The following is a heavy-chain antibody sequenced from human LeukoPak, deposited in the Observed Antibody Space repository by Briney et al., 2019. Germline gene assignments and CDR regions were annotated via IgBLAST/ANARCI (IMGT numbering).Heavy chain of an antibody. Sequence: SETLSLTFAVSGGSISSLNWWGWVRQPPGKGLEWIGEVYHSGATNYNPSLKTRVTISVDKSKKQFSLKMNSVTAADTAVYYCTRRDYYNSRGYWDFWGQGTLVTVSS. J-gene: IGHJ4*02. V-gene: IGHV4-4*02. CDR1: GGSISSLNW. D-gene: IGHD3-22*01. CDR3: TRRDYYNSRGYWDF. CDR2: VYHSGAT.